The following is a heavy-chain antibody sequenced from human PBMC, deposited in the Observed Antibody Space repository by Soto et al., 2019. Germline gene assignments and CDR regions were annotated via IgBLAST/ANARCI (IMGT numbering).Heavy chain of an antibody. CDR2: IYHSGST. CDR1: GGSISSSNW. D-gene: IGHD1-26*01. J-gene: IGHJ6*02. CDR3: ARVSGSYYYGMDV. V-gene: IGHV4-4*02. Sequence: QVQLQESGPGLVKPSGTLSLTCAVSGGSISSSNWWSWVRQPPGKGLEWIGEIYHSGSTNYNPSLKRRVTHAVDKSKNQFSLKLSSVTAADTAVYYCARVSGSYYYGMDVWGQGTTVTVSS.